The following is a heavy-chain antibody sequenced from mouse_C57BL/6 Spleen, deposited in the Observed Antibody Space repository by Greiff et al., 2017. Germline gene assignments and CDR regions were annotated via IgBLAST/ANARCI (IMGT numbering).Heavy chain of an antibody. D-gene: IGHD2-5*01. CDR3: ASSYSNDFDC. J-gene: IGHJ2*01. CDR1: GFNITDYY. V-gene: IGHV14-2*01. Sequence: EVQLQQSGAELVKPGASVKLSCTASGFNITDYYMHWVKQRTEQGLEWIGRIDPEDGETKYAPKFQGKATITADTSSNTAYLQLSSLTSEDTAVYYCASSYSNDFDCWGPGTTLTVSS. CDR2: IDPEDGET.